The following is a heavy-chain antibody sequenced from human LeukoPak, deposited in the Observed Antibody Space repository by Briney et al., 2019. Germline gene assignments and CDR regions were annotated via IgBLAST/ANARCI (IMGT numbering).Heavy chain of an antibody. CDR2: MSYDGSDK. CDR3: ARGGDYDILTGYSDFDY. J-gene: IGHJ4*02. D-gene: IGHD3-9*01. V-gene: IGHV3-30*03. Sequence: GGSLRLSCAASGFTFNTYVMHWVRQAPGKGLEWVAVMSYDGSDKVYADSVKGRFTISRDNSKNTLYLQMNSLRAEDTAVYYCARGGDYDILTGYSDFDYWGQGTLVTVSS. CDR1: GFTFNTYV.